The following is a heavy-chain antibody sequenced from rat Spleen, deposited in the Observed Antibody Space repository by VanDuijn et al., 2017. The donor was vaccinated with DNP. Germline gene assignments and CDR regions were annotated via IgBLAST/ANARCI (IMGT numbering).Heavy chain of an antibody. D-gene: IGHD4-3*01. CDR1: GFTFSNYG. V-gene: IGHV5-19*01. CDR2: ISPSGGST. CDR3: VRWNSGHFDY. Sequence: EVQLVESGGGLVQPGRSMELSCAASGFTFSNYGMHWIRQAPTKGLEWVASISPSGGSTYYPNSVRGRFTISRDNAKSTLYLQMNSLRSEDMATYYCVRWNSGHFDYWGQGVMVTVSS. J-gene: IGHJ2*01.